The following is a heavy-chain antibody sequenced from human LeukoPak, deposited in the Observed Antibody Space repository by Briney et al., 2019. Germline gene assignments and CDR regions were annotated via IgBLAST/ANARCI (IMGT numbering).Heavy chain of an antibody. Sequence: PGGSLRLSCAASGFIFNMYWMTWVRQAPGKGLESVAYINKDGSDKYYVDSVKGRFTVSRDNAKNSLYLQMNSLRAEDTAVYYCARDAGYGGNSDYWGQGTLVTVSS. J-gene: IGHJ4*02. CDR2: INKDGSDK. V-gene: IGHV3-7*01. D-gene: IGHD4-23*01. CDR3: ARDAGYGGNSDY. CDR1: GFIFNMYW.